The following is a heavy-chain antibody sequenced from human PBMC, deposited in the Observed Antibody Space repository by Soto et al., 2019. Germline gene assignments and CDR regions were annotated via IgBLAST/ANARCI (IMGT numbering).Heavy chain of an antibody. CDR1: GYSFTNYW. V-gene: IGHV5-10-1*01. D-gene: IGHD2-15*01. CDR3: ARPASGGSRDAFDI. CDR2: IDPNDSFI. J-gene: IGHJ3*02. Sequence: GESLKIPCKGSGYSFTNYWIGWVRQRPGKGLEWVGRIDPNDSFINYSPPFEGHVTISAHKSISTAYLQWTRLQAADTAIYYCARPASGGSRDAFDIWGQGTMVTVSS.